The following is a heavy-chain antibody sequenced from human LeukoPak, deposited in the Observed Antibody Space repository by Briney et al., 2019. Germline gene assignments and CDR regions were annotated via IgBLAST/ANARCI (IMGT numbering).Heavy chain of an antibody. Sequence: PSETLSLTCTVSGYSISSGYYWGWIRQPPGKGLEWIGSISHSGRTYYNPSLKSRVTTSADTSKNQFFLKLTSVTAADTAEYYCASSVTTVTYFDYWGQGTLVTVSS. J-gene: IGHJ4*02. V-gene: IGHV4-38-2*02. D-gene: IGHD4-11*01. CDR2: ISHSGRT. CDR3: ASSVTTVTYFDY. CDR1: GYSISSGYY.